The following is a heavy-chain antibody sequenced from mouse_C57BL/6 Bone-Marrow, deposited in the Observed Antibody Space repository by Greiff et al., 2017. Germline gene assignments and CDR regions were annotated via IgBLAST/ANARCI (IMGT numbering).Heavy chain of an antibody. D-gene: IGHD1-1*01. Sequence: QVQLQQPGAELVMPGASVKLSCKASGYTFTSYWMHWVKQRPGQGLEWIGEIDPSDSYTNYNQKFKGKSTLTVDNSSSTAYMQLSSLTSEDSAVYYCARPYGSSWYFDVWGTGTTVTVSS. J-gene: IGHJ1*03. CDR1: GYTFTSYW. V-gene: IGHV1-69*01. CDR3: ARPYGSSWYFDV. CDR2: IDPSDSYT.